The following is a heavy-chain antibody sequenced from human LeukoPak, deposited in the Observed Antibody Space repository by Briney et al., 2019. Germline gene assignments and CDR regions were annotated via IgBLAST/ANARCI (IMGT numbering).Heavy chain of an antibody. V-gene: IGHV4-31*03. CDR1: GGSISSGGYY. D-gene: IGHD6-19*01. CDR2: IYYSGST. CDR3: ARGDFSGWYNWFDP. Sequence: SQTLSLTCTVSGGSISSGGYYWSWIRQHPGKGLEWIGYIYYSGSTNYNPSLKSRVTISVDTSKNQFSLKLSSVTAADTAVYYCARGDFSGWYNWFDPWGQGTLVTVSS. J-gene: IGHJ5*02.